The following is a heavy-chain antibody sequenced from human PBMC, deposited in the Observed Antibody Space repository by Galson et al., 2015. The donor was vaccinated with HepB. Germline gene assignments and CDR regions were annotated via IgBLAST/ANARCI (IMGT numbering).Heavy chain of an antibody. J-gene: IGHJ4*02. Sequence: SLRLSCAASGFTFSSYWMSWVRQAPGKGLEWVANIKQDGSEKYYVDSVKGRFTISRDNAKNSLYLQMNSLRAEDTAVYYCAREPLYSGSCLDYWGQGTLVTVSS. CDR3: AREPLYSGSCLDY. CDR2: IKQDGSEK. D-gene: IGHD1-26*01. CDR1: GFTFSSYW. V-gene: IGHV3-7*03.